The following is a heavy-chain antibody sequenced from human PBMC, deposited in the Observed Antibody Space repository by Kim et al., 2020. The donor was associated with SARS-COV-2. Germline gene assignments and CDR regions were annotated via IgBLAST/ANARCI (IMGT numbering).Heavy chain of an antibody. CDR3: AREGVVVNFDY. D-gene: IGHD3-22*01. Sequence: ASVKVSCKASGYTFTSYAMHWVRQAPEQGLEWIGWINTNTGNPTYAQGFTGRFVFSLDTSVSTAYLQISSLKAEDTAVYYCAREGVVVNFDYWGQGTLVTVSS. J-gene: IGHJ4*02. CDR1: GYTFTSYA. CDR2: INTNTGNP. V-gene: IGHV7-4-1*02.